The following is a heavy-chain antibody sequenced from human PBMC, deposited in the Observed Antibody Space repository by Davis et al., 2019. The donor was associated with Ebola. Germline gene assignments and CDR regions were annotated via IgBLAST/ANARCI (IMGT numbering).Heavy chain of an antibody. V-gene: IGHV3-11*01. CDR2: ISSSGSTI. Sequence: PGGSLRLSCAASGFTFSDYYMSWIRQAPGKGLEWVSYISSSGSTIYYADSVKGRFTISRDNAKNSLYLQMNSLRAEDTAVYYCARGYSGYDETFYYYYYGMDVWGQGTTVTVSS. J-gene: IGHJ6*02. D-gene: IGHD5-12*01. CDR1: GFTFSDYY. CDR3: ARGYSGYDETFYYYYYGMDV.